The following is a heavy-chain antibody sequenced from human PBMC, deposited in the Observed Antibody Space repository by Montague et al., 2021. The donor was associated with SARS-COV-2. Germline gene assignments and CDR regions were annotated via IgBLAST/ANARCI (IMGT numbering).Heavy chain of an antibody. J-gene: IGHJ5*02. CDR2: IYYSGST. D-gene: IGHD3-10*01. Sequence: SETLSLTCTVSGGSISSSSYYWGWIRQPPGKGLEWIGGIYYSGSTYYNPSLKRRVTISVDTSKNQLYLKLSSVTAADTAVYCCARDLRRGFDHWGQGTLVTVSS. V-gene: IGHV4-39*07. CDR1: GGSISSSSYY. CDR3: ARDLRRGFDH.